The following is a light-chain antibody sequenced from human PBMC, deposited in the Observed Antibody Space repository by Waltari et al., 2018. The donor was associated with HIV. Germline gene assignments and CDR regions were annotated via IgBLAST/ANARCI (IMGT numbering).Light chain of an antibody. V-gene: IGLV2-23*02. CDR3: CSYAGSSTYVV. CDR1: SRDVGSYNL. Sequence: QSALTQPASVSGSPGQSITISCTGTSRDVGSYNLVSWYQQQPGKAPKLMIYEVSKRPAGVSNRFSGSKSGNTASRTISGLQAEDEADYYCCSYAGSSTYVVFGGGTKLTVL. CDR2: EVS. J-gene: IGLJ2*01.